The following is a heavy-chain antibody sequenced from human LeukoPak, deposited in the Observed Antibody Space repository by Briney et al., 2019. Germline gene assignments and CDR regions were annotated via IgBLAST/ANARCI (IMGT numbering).Heavy chain of an antibody. J-gene: IGHJ4*02. V-gene: IGHV3-53*01. CDR3: ASGLGAAAGFFDY. Sequence: PGGSLRLSCAASGFTVSSNYMSWVRQAPGKGLEWVSVIYSGGSTYYADSVKGRFTISRDNSKNTLYLQMNSLRAEDTAVYYCASGLGAAAGFFDYWGQGSLVTVSS. CDR2: IYSGGST. D-gene: IGHD6-13*01. CDR1: GFTVSSNY.